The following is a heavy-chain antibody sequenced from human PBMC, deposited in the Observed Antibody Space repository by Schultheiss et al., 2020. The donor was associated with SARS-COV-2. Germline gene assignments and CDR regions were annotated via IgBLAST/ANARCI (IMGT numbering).Heavy chain of an antibody. D-gene: IGHD3-3*01. Sequence: GGSLRLSCAASGFTFDDYAMHWVRQAPGKGLEWVSGISWNSGSIGYADSVKGRFTISRDNAKNSLYLQMNSLRAEDTALYYCAKILYDFWSGYLDYWGQGTLVTVSS. CDR2: ISWNSGSI. CDR1: GFTFDDYA. V-gene: IGHV3-9*01. CDR3: AKILYDFWSGYLDY. J-gene: IGHJ4*02.